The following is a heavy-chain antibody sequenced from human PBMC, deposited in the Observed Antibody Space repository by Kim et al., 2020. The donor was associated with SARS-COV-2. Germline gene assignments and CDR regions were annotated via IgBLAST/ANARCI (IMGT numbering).Heavy chain of an antibody. D-gene: IGHD6-19*01. J-gene: IGHJ3*02. CDR3: TRVNPIAGGWYDAFDI. Sequence: GGSLRLSCAASGFTLSGSTVHWVRQASGKGLEWVGRIRSKANSYATAYAASVKNRFTISRDDSKNTAYLQMNSQKTEDTAVYYCTRVNPIAGGWYDAFDIWGQGTMVTVTS. CDR1: GFTLSGST. CDR2: IRSKANSYAT. V-gene: IGHV3-73*01.